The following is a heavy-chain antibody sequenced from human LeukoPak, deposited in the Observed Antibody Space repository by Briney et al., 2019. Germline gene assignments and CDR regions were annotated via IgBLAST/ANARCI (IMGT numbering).Heavy chain of an antibody. Sequence: AGGSLRLSCAASGFTFSDYTMNWVRQAPGKGLEWISYISNSSSFIFYADSVKGRFTISRDNAKNSLYLQMNSLRDDDTALYYCTRGYDYWGQGTLVTVS. J-gene: IGHJ4*02. CDR2: ISNSSSFI. V-gene: IGHV3-48*02. CDR3: TRGYDY. D-gene: IGHD1-26*01. CDR1: GFTFSDYT.